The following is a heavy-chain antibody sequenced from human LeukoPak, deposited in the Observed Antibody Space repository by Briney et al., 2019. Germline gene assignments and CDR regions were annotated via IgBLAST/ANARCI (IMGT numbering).Heavy chain of an antibody. CDR3: ARVGSSGLFDY. D-gene: IGHD6-19*01. CDR1: GGTFRSYA. J-gene: IGHJ4*02. CDR2: IIPIFGTA. V-gene: IGHV1-69*05. Sequence: SVKVSCKASGGTFRSYAISWVRQAPGQGLEWMGRIIPIFGTANYAQKFQGRVAITTDESTSTAYMELSSLRSEDTAVYYCARVGSSGLFDYWGQGTLVTVSS.